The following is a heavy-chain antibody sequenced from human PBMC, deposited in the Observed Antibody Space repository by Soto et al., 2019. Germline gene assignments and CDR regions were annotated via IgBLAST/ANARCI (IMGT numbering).Heavy chain of an antibody. J-gene: IGHJ4*02. V-gene: IGHV3-49*04. CDR1: GFTFGDYA. D-gene: IGHD2-2*01. Sequence: PGGSLRLSCTASGFTFGDYAMSWVRQAPGKGLEWVGFIRSKAYGGTTEYAASVKGRFTISRDDSKSIAYLQMNSLKTKDTAVYYGTRGLFVVVPAGRAYYFDYWGQGTLVTVS. CDR2: IRSKAYGGTT. CDR3: TRGLFVVVPAGRAYYFDY.